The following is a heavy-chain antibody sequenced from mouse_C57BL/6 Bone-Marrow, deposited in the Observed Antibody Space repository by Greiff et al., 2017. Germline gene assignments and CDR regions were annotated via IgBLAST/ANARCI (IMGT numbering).Heavy chain of an antibody. CDR2: IRNKANNHAT. D-gene: IGHD2-3*01. CDR3: TGWLLPLDFDV. Sequence: EVMLVESGGGLVQPGGSMKLSCAASGFTFSDSWMDWVRQSPETGLEWVAEIRNKANNHATYYAESVKGRFTISRDDSKSSVYLQMSSLRAEDTGIYYCTGWLLPLDFDVWGTGTTVTVSS. CDR1: GFTFSDSW. J-gene: IGHJ1*03. V-gene: IGHV6-6*01.